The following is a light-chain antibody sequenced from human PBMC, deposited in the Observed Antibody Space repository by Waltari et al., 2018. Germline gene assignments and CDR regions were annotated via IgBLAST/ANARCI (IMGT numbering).Light chain of an antibody. CDR2: SDN. CDR1: SSNIGSNA. Sequence: QSVLTQPPSASGTPGQRVIISCSGSSSNIGSNAVNWYQLLPGTAPKLLVYSDNQRPSGGPDRRSCSTSGTSASLAISGLQSADEADYYCVAWDDRLNARVFGTGTKVTVL. V-gene: IGLV1-44*01. J-gene: IGLJ1*01. CDR3: VAWDDRLNARV.